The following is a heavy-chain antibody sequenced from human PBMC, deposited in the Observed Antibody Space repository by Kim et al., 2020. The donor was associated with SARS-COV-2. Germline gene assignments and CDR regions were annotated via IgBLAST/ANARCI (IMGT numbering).Heavy chain of an antibody. Sequence: SETLSLTCTVSGGSISSSSYYWGWIRQPPGKGLEWIGSIYYSGSTYYNPSLKSRVTISVDTSKNQFSLKLSSVTAADTAVYYCARQGPYYYDSPVSYYY. D-gene: IGHD3-22*01. V-gene: IGHV4-39*01. J-gene: IGHJ6*01. CDR1: GGSISSSSYY. CDR2: IYYSGST. CDR3: ARQGPYYYDSPVSYYY.